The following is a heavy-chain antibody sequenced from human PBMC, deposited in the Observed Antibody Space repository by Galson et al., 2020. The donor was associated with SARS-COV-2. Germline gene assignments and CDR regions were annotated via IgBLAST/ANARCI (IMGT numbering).Heavy chain of an antibody. J-gene: IGHJ6*03. CDR2: IYYSGST. CDR1: GGSISSYY. V-gene: IGHV4-59*01. Sequence: SETLSLTCTVSGGSISSYYRSWIRQPPGKGLEWIGYIYYSGSTNYNPSLKSRVTISVDTSKNQFSLKLSSVTAADTAVYYCARGGQQLVRGYYYYYMDVWGKGTTVTISS. D-gene: IGHD6-13*01. CDR3: ARGGQQLVRGYYYYYMDV.